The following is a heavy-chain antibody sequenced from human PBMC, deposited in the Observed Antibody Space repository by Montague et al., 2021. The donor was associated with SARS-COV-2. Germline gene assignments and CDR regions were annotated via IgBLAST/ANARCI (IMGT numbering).Heavy chain of an antibody. Sequence: SLRLSCVASGFTFSSYEMNWVRQAPGKGLEWVSYISSSGSTIYYADSXKGRFTISRDNAKNSLYLQMNSLRAEDTAVYYCARDRSYYDSSDFDLWGRGTLVTVSS. D-gene: IGHD3-22*01. CDR1: GFTFSSYE. CDR3: ARDRSYYDSSDFDL. CDR2: ISSSGSTI. V-gene: IGHV3-48*03. J-gene: IGHJ2*01.